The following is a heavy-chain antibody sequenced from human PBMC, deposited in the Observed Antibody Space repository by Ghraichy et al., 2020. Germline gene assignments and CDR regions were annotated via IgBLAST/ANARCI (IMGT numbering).Heavy chain of an antibody. V-gene: IGHV1-69*13. CDR3: ARGLRYFDWLSPLAYFDI. D-gene: IGHD3-9*01. J-gene: IGHJ3*02. CDR2: IIPIFGTA. CDR1: GGTFSSYA. Sequence: SVKVSCKASGGTFSSYAISWVRQAPGQGLEWMGGIIPIFGTANYAQKFQGRVTITADESTSTAYMELSSLRSEDTAVYYCARGLRYFDWLSPLAYFDIWGQGTMVTVSS.